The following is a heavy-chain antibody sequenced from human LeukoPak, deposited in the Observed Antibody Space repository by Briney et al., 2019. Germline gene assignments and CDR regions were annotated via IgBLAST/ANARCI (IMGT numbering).Heavy chain of an antibody. CDR3: ARDLAAAGMYYYYYMDV. D-gene: IGHD6-13*01. CDR2: IYHSGST. J-gene: IGHJ6*03. CDR1: GGSISSSNW. V-gene: IGHV4-4*02. Sequence: SETLSLTCAVSGGSISSSNWWSWVRQPPGKGLEWIGSIYHSGSTYYNPSLKSRVTISVDTSKNQFSLKLSSVTAADTAVYYCARDLAAAGMYYYYYMDVWGKGTTVTVSS.